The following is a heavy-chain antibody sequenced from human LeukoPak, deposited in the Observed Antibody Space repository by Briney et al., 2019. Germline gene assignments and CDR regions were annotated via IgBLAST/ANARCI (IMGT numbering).Heavy chain of an antibody. V-gene: IGHV3-30*03. CDR1: GFTFSSYG. J-gene: IGHJ6*02. CDR2: ISYDGSNK. Sequence: GGSLRLSCAASGFTFSSYGMHWVRQAPGKGLEWVAVISYDGSNKYYADSVKGRFTISRDNAKNSLYLQMNSLRAEDTALYYCARYLGALGYGMDVWGQGTTVTVSS. CDR3: ARYLGALGYGMDV. D-gene: IGHD1-26*01.